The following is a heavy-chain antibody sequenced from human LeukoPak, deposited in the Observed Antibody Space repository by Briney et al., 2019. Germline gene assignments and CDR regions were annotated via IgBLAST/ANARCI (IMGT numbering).Heavy chain of an antibody. V-gene: IGHV3-30*04. J-gene: IGHJ4*02. Sequence: SGGSLRLSCAPSGFTFSSYAMHWVRQAPGKGLEWVALISYDGSDKYYADSVKGRFTISRDNSKNTLYLQMNSLRAEDTAVYYCTRDPSEASHPYYFDYWGQGILVTVSS. CDR1: GFTFSSYA. CDR3: TRDPSEASHPYYFDY. D-gene: IGHD6-25*01. CDR2: ISYDGSDK.